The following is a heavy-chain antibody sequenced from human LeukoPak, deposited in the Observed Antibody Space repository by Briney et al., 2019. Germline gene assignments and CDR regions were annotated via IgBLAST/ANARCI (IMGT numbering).Heavy chain of an antibody. CDR3: ARDSGRGVAGNLDY. CDR2: VIPIFGTA. J-gene: IGHJ4*02. D-gene: IGHD6-19*01. V-gene: IGHV1-69*13. Sequence: ASVKVSCKASGGTFSRYAISWVRQAPGQGLEWMGGVIPIFGTANYAQKFQGRVTITADESTSTAYMELSSLRSEDTAVYYCARDSGRGVAGNLDYWGQGTLVTVSS. CDR1: GGTFSRYA.